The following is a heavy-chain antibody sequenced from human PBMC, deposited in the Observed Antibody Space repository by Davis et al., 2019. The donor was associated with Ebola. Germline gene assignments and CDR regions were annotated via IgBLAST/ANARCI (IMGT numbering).Heavy chain of an antibody. D-gene: IGHD3-10*01. CDR2: IYYSGST. V-gene: IGHV4-59*01. CDR3: AGENLWFGEQKTRNRFDP. Sequence: MPSETLSLTCTVSGGSISSYYWSWIRQPPGKGLEWIGYIYYSGSTNYNPSLKSRVTISVDTSKNQFSLKLSSVTAADTAVYYCAGENLWFGEQKTRNRFDPWGQGTLVTVSS. J-gene: IGHJ5*02. CDR1: GGSISSYY.